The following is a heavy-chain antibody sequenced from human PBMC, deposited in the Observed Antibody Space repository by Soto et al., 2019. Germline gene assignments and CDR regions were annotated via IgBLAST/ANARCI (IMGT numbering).Heavy chain of an antibody. CDR2: IWYDGSNK. CDR3: ARGLVTATSSYYFDY. Sequence: QVQLVESGGGVVQPGRSLRLSCAASGFTFSSYGMHWVRQAPGKGLEWVAVIWYDGSNKYYADSVTGRFTISRDNSKNTLYLQMNSLRAEDTAVYYCARGLVTATSSYYFDYWGQGTLVTVSS. D-gene: IGHD2-21*02. CDR1: GFTFSSYG. V-gene: IGHV3-33*01. J-gene: IGHJ4*02.